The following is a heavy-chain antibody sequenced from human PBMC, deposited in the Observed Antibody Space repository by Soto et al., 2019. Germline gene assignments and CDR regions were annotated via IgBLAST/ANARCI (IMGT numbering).Heavy chain of an antibody. V-gene: IGHV1-2*02. CDR2: ITPNSGGT. CDR3: ARDSTQHGCSVENWFDP. J-gene: IGHJ5*02. Sequence: ASVKVSCKASGYSFTDYYIHWVRQAPGQGLEWMGWITPNSGGTKYAQKFQGRVTMTRDTSISTAYMELTRLTSDDTAVYYCARDSTQHGCSVENWFDPWGQGTLVTVSS. CDR1: GYSFTDYY.